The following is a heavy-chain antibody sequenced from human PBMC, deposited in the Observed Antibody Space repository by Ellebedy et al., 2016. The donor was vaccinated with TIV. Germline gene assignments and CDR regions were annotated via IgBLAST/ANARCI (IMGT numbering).Heavy chain of an antibody. Sequence: GGSLRLSCAASGFTFSTYSMNWVRQAPGKGLEWVSFITTSGSYIYYADSVKGRFTISRDNAKNSLYLQMNSLRVEDTAVYYCARIETTESMDVWGQGTTVTVSS. CDR1: GFTFSTYS. CDR3: ARIETTESMDV. V-gene: IGHV3-21*01. D-gene: IGHD4-17*01. J-gene: IGHJ6*02. CDR2: ITTSGSYI.